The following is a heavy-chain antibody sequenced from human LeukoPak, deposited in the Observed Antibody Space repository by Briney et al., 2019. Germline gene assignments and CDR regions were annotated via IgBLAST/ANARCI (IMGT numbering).Heavy chain of an antibody. CDR3: ARGAGDIVVVPAAEILGGTYGMDA. D-gene: IGHD2-2*01. Sequence: SETLSLTCAVYGGSFSGYYWSWIRQPPGKGLEWIGEINHSGSTNYNPSLKSRVTISVDTSKNQFSLKLSSVTAADTAVYYCARGAGDIVVVPAAEILGGTYGMDAWGQGTTVTVSS. CDR2: INHSGST. J-gene: IGHJ6*02. CDR1: GGSFSGYY. V-gene: IGHV4-34*01.